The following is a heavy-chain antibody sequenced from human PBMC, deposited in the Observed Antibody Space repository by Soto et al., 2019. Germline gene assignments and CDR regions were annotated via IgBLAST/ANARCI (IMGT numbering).Heavy chain of an antibody. CDR2: FDPEDGET. D-gene: IGHD2-15*01. Sequence: QVRLVQSGAEVKKPGASVKVSCKVSGYTLTELSMHWVRQAPGKGLEWMGGFDPEDGETIYAQKVQGRVTMTEDTSTDTAYMEVSSLRSEDTAVYYCATFGVAAPPSLLRNFLPFDYWGQGTLVTVSS. V-gene: IGHV1-24*01. CDR1: GYTLTELS. J-gene: IGHJ4*02. CDR3: ATFGVAAPPSLLRNFLPFDY.